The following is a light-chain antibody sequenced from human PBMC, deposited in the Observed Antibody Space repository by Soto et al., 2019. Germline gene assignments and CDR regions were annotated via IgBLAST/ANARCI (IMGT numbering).Light chain of an antibody. CDR1: SSDVGGYNY. J-gene: IGLJ1*01. CDR3: SSYTTTNTYV. Sequence: QSALTQPASVSGSPGQSITISCTGTSSDVGGYNYVSWSQHHPGKAPKLIIYEVSNRPSGASNRFSGSKSGNTASLTISGLQTEDEADYYCSSYTTTNTYVFGTGTKVTVL. CDR2: EVS. V-gene: IGLV2-14*01.